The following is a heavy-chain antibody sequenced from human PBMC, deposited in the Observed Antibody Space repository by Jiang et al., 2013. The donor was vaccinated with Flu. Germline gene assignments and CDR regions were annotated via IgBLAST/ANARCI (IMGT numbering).Heavy chain of an antibody. CDR3: ARHLYGDSCDY. CDR1: GGSISSSSYY. CDR2: IYYSGST. Sequence: PGLVKPSDTLSLTCTVSGGSISSSSYYWGWIRQPPGKGLEWIGRIYYSGSTSYNPSLKSRVTISVDTSKNQFSLKLSSVTAADTAMYYCARHLYGDSCDYWGQGTLVTVSS. J-gene: IGHJ4*02. D-gene: IGHD4-17*01. V-gene: IGHV4-39*01.